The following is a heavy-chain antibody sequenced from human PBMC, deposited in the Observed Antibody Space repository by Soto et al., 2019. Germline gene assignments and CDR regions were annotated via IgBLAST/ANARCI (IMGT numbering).Heavy chain of an antibody. CDR2: IYYSGST. Sequence: SETLSLTCTVSGGSISSYYWSWIRQPPGKGLEWIGYIYYSGSTNYNPSLKSRVTISVDTSKNQFPLKLSTVTAADTAVYYCARGPDVEFDPWGQGTLVTVSS. CDR3: ARGPDVEFDP. CDR1: GGSISSYY. V-gene: IGHV4-59*01. J-gene: IGHJ5*02. D-gene: IGHD2-21*01.